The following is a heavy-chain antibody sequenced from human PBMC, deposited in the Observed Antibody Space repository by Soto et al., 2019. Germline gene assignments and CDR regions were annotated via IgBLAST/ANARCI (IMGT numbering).Heavy chain of an antibody. CDR1: GYTFTSYG. V-gene: IGHV1-18*01. CDR3: ARDHLSDYYYDSSGRCFDS. Sequence: ASVKVSCKASGYTFTSYGISWVRQAPGQGLEWMGWISAYNGNTNYAQKLQGRVTMTTDTSTSTAYMELRSLRSDDTAVYYCARDHLSDYYYDSSGRCFDSWGQRTLLPVSS. J-gene: IGHJ4*02. D-gene: IGHD3-22*01. CDR2: ISAYNGNT.